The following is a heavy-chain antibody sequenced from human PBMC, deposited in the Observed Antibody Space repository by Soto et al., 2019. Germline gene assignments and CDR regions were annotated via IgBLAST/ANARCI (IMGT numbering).Heavy chain of an antibody. CDR1: GFTFSSYS. V-gene: IGHV3-21*02. CDR2: ISSSTTYI. Sequence: EVQLVVSGGGLVKPGGSLRLSCAASGFTFSSYSMTWVRQAPGRGLKWVSSISSSTTYISYSDSVRGRFTISRDNAKNSLYLQMNSLRAEDTAVYYCARDPVGVDSTFYFDSWGQGSLVTVSS. J-gene: IGHJ4*02. D-gene: IGHD2-21*01. CDR3: ARDPVGVDSTFYFDS.